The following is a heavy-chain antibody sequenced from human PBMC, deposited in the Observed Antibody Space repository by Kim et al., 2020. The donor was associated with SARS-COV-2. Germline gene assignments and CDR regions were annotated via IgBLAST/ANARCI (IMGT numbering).Heavy chain of an antibody. CDR2: GST. CDR3: ATTNFDY. Sequence: GSTYHNPCLNSRVTISVDTSKNQFSLKLSSVTAADTAVYYCATTNFDYWGQGTLVTVSS. V-gene: IGHV4-39*01. J-gene: IGHJ4*02.